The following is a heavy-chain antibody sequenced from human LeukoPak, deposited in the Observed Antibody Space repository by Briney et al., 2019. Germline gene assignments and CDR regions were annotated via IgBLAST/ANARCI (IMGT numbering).Heavy chain of an antibody. CDR1: GFTFTSSA. J-gene: IGHJ5*02. CDR3: AAETSITIFGVVTDHNWFDP. Sequence: SVKVSCKASGFTFTSSAVQWVRQARGQRLEWIGWIVVGSGNTNYAQKFQERVTITRDMSTSTACMELSSLRSEDTAVYYCAAETSITIFGVVTDHNWFDPWGQGTLVTVSS. CDR2: IVVGSGNT. D-gene: IGHD3-3*01. V-gene: IGHV1-58*01.